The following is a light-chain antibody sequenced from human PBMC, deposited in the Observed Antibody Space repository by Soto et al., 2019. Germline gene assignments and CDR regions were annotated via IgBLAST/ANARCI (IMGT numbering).Light chain of an antibody. J-gene: IGKJ4*01. CDR2: GES. V-gene: IGKV3-15*01. Sequence: EIVMTQSPATLSVSPGERATLSCRASQSVRSHLAWYQQKPGQAPRLLIFGESTRATGIPDRFTGSGSGTELTLTISSLQSEDFAIYYCQQYNNWPLTFCGGTKVEIK. CDR1: QSVRSH. CDR3: QQYNNWPLT.